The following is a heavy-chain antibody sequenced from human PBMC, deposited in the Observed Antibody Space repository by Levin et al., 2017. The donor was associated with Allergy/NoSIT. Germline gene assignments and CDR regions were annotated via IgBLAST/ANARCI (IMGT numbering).Heavy chain of an antibody. V-gene: IGHV1-46*01. D-gene: IGHD3-10*01. CDR3: ARMVRGATEDY. J-gene: IGHJ4*02. CDR2: INPSGGST. Sequence: LGESLKISCKASGYTFTSYYMHWVRQAPGQGLEWMGIINPSGGSTSYAQKFQGRVTMTRDTSTSTVYMELSSLRSEDTAVYYCARMVRGATEDYWGQGTLVTVSS. CDR1: GYTFTSYY.